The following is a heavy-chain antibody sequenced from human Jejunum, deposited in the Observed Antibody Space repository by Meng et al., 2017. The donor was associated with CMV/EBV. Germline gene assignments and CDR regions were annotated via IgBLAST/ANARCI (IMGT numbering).Heavy chain of an antibody. J-gene: IGHJ3*02. CDR2: IYIGSST. CDR1: GFPVSTDY. V-gene: IGHV3-53*01. Sequence: SGFPVSTDYMSWVRQAPGKGLEWVSSIYIGSSTDYADSVKGRFTISRDNPKNTLILQMNNLRPEDTALYYCARFSIVGRTNACDIWGHGTMVTVSS. CDR3: ARFSIVGRTNACDI. D-gene: IGHD1-26*01.